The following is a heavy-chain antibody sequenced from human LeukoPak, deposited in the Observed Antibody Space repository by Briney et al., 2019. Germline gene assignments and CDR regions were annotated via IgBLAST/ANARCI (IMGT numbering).Heavy chain of an antibody. Sequence: PSETLSLTCTVSGGSLSSDYWSWIRQPPTKGLEWIGYVYYSGSTNYNPSLKSRVTISVDTSKNQFSLKLSSVTAADTAVYYCARAPSKSASAFDIWGQGTMVTVSS. CDR1: GGSLSSDY. D-gene: IGHD6-6*01. CDR3: ARAPSKSASAFDI. V-gene: IGHV4-59*01. J-gene: IGHJ3*02. CDR2: VYYSGST.